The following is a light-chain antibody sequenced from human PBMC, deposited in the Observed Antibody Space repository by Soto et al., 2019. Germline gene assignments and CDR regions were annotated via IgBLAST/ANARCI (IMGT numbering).Light chain of an antibody. V-gene: IGKV3-20*01. Sequence: EIVLTQSPGTLSLSPGERATLSCRASQSVSSSYLAWYQQKPGQPPRLLIFGASSRATGIPDRFTGSGSGTXFTLTITRLEPEDFAVYYCQHYRTSFGGGTKVEIK. CDR2: GAS. CDR3: QHYRTS. J-gene: IGKJ4*01. CDR1: QSVSSSY.